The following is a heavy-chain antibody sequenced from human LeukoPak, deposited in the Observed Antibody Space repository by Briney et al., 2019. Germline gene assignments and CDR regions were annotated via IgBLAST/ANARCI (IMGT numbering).Heavy chain of an antibody. D-gene: IGHD2-2*01. V-gene: IGHV4-61*02. CDR2: IYTSGST. J-gene: IGHJ6*03. Sequence: PSETLPLTCTVSGGSISSGSYYWSWIRQPAGKGLEWIGRIYTSGSTNYNPSLKSRVTISVDTSKNQFSLKLSSVTAADTAVYYCAREEDIVVVPAALYYYYMDVWGKGTTVTVSS. CDR1: GGSISSGSYY. CDR3: AREEDIVVVPAALYYYYMDV.